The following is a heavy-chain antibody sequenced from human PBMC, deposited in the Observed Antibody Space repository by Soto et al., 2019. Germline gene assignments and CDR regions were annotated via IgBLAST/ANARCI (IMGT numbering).Heavy chain of an antibody. J-gene: IGHJ4*02. Sequence: PGGSLRLSCAASGFTFSSYAMHWVRQAPGKGLEWEAVISYDGSNKYYADSVKGRFTISRDNSKNTLYLQMNSLRAEDTAVYYCARPRSRERWLQPYYFDYWGQGTLVTVSS. CDR1: GFTFSSYA. CDR3: ARPRSRERWLQPYYFDY. V-gene: IGHV3-30-3*01. CDR2: ISYDGSNK. D-gene: IGHD5-12*01.